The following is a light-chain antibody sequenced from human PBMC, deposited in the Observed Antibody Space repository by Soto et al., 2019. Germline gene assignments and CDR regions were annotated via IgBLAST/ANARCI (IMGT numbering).Light chain of an antibody. V-gene: IGKV3-20*01. J-gene: IGKJ1*01. CDR1: QSVANAY. CDR3: QQYAASPRT. Sequence: EIVLTQSPGTLSLSPRERATLSCRASQSVANAYLVRYQHKVGQSPRLLIYGASNRAPGIPDRFSGSGSGTDFTLTISRLEPEDFAVYYCQQYAASPRTFGQGTQVEVK. CDR2: GAS.